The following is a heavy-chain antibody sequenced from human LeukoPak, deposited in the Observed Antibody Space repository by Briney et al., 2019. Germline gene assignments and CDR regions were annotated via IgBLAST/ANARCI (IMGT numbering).Heavy chain of an antibody. V-gene: IGHV3-23*01. J-gene: IGHJ4*02. CDR2: ISGSGGST. Sequence: TGGSLRLSCAASGFTFSSYAMSWVRQAPGKGLEWVSAISGSGGSTYYADSVKGRFTISRDNSKNTLYLQMNSLRAEDTAVYYSAKVPEGGYDLYYFDYWGQGALVTVSS. D-gene: IGHD5-12*01. CDR1: GFTFSSYA. CDR3: AKVPEGGYDLYYFDY.